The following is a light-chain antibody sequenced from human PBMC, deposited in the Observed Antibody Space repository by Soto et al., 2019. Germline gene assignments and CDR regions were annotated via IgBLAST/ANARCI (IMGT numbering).Light chain of an antibody. J-gene: IGLJ3*02. CDR3: GTWDDSLSGGV. V-gene: IGLV1-51*01. CDR2: DSN. Sequence: QSVLTQPPSVSAASGQKVIISCSGSSSNIGKNSVSWYQQFPGTATKLLIYDSNKRPSEIPDRFSGSKSGTSATLGITGLQTGDEADYYCGTWDDSLSGGVFGGGTKLTVL. CDR1: SSNIGKNS.